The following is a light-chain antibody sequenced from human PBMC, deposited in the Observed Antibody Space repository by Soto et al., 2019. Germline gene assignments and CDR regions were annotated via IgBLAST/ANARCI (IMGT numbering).Light chain of an antibody. CDR2: KAS. V-gene: IGKV1-5*03. CDR1: QSINSW. CDR3: QQYNTYWT. J-gene: IGKJ1*01. Sequence: DIPMTQSPSTLSASVGDRVTITCRASQSINSWLAWYQQKPGKAPKVLIYKASRLESGVPSRFSGSGSGTEFTLTISSLQPDDFATYYCQQYNTYWTFGQGTKVEIK.